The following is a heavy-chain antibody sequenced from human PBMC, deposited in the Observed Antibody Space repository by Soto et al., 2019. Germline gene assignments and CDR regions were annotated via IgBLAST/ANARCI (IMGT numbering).Heavy chain of an antibody. D-gene: IGHD3-10*01. CDR2: ISPAGSSI. Sequence: EGQLVEFGGGLVKPGGSLRLSCAASGFSFSIYSYNWVRQAPGKGLEWLLYISPAGSSIYYADSVKGRFTISRDSARDSVYLQMNSLRAEDTAVYYCAKDRGGSGAFDIWGQGTMVTVSS. V-gene: IGHV3-48*01. J-gene: IGHJ3*02. CDR3: AKDRGGSGAFDI. CDR1: GFSFSIYS.